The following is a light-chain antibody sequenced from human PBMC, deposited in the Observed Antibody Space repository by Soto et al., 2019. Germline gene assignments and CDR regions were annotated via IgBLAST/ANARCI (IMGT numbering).Light chain of an antibody. V-gene: IGKV1-39*01. CDR1: QHVDRY. CDR2: AAS. J-gene: IGKJ1*01. CDR3: QQSSNIPWT. Sequence: ISLTQSTSSLSASVGNSDTLTCRTSQHVDRYLSWYQQIPGRAPKLLIYAASSLVSGVPPRFRGSASGTEFTLSISSLQREEFATYFCQQSSNIPWTFSQGTKVDI.